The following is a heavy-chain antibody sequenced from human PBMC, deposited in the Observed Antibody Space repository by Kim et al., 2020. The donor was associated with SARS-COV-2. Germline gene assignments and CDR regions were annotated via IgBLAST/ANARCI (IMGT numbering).Heavy chain of an antibody. J-gene: IGHJ5*02. CDR3: ASQQLNTIFGVVTLGGGFDP. D-gene: IGHD3-3*01. Sequence: SETLSLTCTVSGGSISSSSYYWGWIRQPPGKGLEWIGILYYSGSTYYNPSLKSRVTISVDTSKTQFSLKLSSVTAADTAVYYCASQQLNTIFGVVTLGGGFDPWGQGTLVTVSS. CDR1: GGSISSSSYY. CDR2: LYYSGST. V-gene: IGHV4-39*01.